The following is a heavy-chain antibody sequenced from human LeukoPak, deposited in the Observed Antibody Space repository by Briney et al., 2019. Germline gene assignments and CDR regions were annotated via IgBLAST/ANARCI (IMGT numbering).Heavy chain of an antibody. CDR3: AKDPGSSGDY. D-gene: IGHD3-10*01. J-gene: IGHJ4*02. V-gene: IGHV3-23*01. Sequence: GGSLRLSCAAFGFTFSTYAMDWVRQAPGKGLEWVSAISTSGASAYYADSVKGRFTVSRDNSKNTLYLQMNSLRAEDTAVYYCAKDPGSSGDYWGQGTLVTVSS. CDR1: GFTFSTYA. CDR2: ISTSGASA.